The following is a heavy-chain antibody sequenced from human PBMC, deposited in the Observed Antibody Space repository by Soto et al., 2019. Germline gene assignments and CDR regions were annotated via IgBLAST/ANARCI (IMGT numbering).Heavy chain of an antibody. CDR3: ARDLAIFGVVISPTSANMDV. D-gene: IGHD3-3*01. CDR2: ISSSGSTI. Sequence: PGGSLRLSCAASGFTFSSYEMNWVRQAPGKGLEWVSYISSSGSTIYYADSVKGRFTISRDNAKNSLYLQMNSLRAEDTAVYYCARDLAIFGVVISPTSANMDVWGQGTTVTVSS. J-gene: IGHJ6*02. V-gene: IGHV3-48*03. CDR1: GFTFSSYE.